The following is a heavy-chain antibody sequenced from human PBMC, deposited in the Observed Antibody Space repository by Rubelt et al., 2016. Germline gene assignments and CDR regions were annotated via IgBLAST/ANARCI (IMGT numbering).Heavy chain of an antibody. CDR3: AKGGISGITASVDH. Sequence: EVQLVESGGGLVQPGGSLRLACAASGFTFSSYRMNWVRRAPGEGMEGVSYISSSSSTIYYADSVKGRFTMTRDHAKYTLYLQMKTLRAEDTAVDYGAKGGISGITASVDHWGQGNLVTVSS. D-gene: IGHD1-7*01. CDR2: ISSSSSTI. J-gene: IGHJ4*02. V-gene: IGHV3-48*04. CDR1: GFTFSSYR.